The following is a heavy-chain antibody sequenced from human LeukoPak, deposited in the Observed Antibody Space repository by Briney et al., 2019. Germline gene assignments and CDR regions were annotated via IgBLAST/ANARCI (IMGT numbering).Heavy chain of an antibody. Sequence: SETLSLTCTVSGGSISSYYWSWIRQPPGKGLEWIGYVYYSGSTNYNPSLKSRVTISVDTSKNQFSLRLSSVTAADTAVYYCARTPIYYFDNSGYYNWGQGTLVTVSS. CDR1: GGSISSYY. CDR3: ARTPIYYFDNSGYYN. J-gene: IGHJ4*02. CDR2: VYYSGST. D-gene: IGHD3-22*01. V-gene: IGHV4-59*12.